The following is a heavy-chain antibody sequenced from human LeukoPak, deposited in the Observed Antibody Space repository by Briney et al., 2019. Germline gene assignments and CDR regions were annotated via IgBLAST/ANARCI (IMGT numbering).Heavy chain of an antibody. CDR3: ARLELWFGEPNIYYYYGMDV. CDR2: IYYSGST. J-gene: IGHJ6*02. V-gene: IGHV4-59*08. D-gene: IGHD3-10*01. Sequence: SETLSPTCTVSGGSISSYYWSWIRQPPGKGLEWIGYIYYSGSTNYNPSLKSRVTISVDTSKNQFSLKLSSVTAADTAVYYCARLELWFGEPNIYYYYGMDVWGQGTTVTVSS. CDR1: GGSISSYY.